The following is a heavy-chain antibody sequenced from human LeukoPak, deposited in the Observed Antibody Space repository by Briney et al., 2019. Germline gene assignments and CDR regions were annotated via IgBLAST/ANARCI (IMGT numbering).Heavy chain of an antibody. CDR3: ARLFSYYDNDGHVAY. J-gene: IGHJ4*02. V-gene: IGHV4-39*01. D-gene: IGHD3-22*01. CDR2: IYYTGST. Sequence: SETLSLTCTVSNGSISSSTYYWGWIRQPPGKGLEWIGSIYYTGSTYYNPSLKSRVTISVDTSKNQFSLKLSSVTAADTAMYYCARLFSYYDNDGHVAYWGQGTLVTVSS. CDR1: NGSISSSTYY.